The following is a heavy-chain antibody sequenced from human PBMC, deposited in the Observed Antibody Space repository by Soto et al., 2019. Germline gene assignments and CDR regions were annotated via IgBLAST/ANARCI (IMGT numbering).Heavy chain of an antibody. CDR1: GGSVSSYS. CDR2: IYYTGGT. J-gene: IGHJ5*02. D-gene: IGHD3-22*01. V-gene: IGHV4-59*02. CDR3: ARGVTSGYYLGVSWFDP. Sequence: PSETLSLTCSVSGGSVSSYSWSWIRQPPGKGLEWIGYIYYTGGTNYNPSLKSRVTTSVDTSKNQFSLKLSSVTAADTAVYYCARGVTSGYYLGVSWFDPWGQGTLVTVSS.